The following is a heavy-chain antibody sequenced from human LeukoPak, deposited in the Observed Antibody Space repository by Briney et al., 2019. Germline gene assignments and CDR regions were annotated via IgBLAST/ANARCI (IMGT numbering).Heavy chain of an antibody. CDR3: TRDRIQLGSD. D-gene: IGHD5-18*01. Sequence: PGGSLRLSCAASGFTFSSYAMSWVRQAPGKGLEWVSAISGSGGSTYYADSVKGRFTISRDNAKNTLYLQMNSLRAEDTAAYYCTRDRIQLGSDWGQGTMVTVSS. CDR2: ISGSGGST. V-gene: IGHV3-23*01. CDR1: GFTFSSYA. J-gene: IGHJ3*01.